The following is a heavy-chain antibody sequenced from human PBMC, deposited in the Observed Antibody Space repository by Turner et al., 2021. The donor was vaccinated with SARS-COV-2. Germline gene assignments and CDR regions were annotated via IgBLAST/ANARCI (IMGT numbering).Heavy chain of an antibody. CDR1: GGSISSSSYY. Sequence: QLQLQESGPGLVKPSETLPLTCTVSGGSISSSSYYWGWIRQPPGKGLEWIGSIYYSGSTYYNPSLKSRVTTSVDTSKNQFSLKMSSVTAADTAVYYCASTVWLRGAFDIWGQGTMVTVSS. V-gene: IGHV4-39*01. D-gene: IGHD5-18*01. CDR3: ASTVWLRGAFDI. CDR2: IYYSGST. J-gene: IGHJ3*02.